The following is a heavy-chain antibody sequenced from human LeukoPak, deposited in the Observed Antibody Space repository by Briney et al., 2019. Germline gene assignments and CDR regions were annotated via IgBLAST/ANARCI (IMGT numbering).Heavy chain of an antibody. Sequence: LSLTCTVSGGSISSNNYYWGWIRQAPGKGLEWVSYISSSGSTIYYADSVKGRFTISRDNAKNSLFLQMNSLRAEDTAVYYCARESIRGTRDFDYWGQGTLVTVSS. CDR3: ARESIRGTRDFDY. CDR1: GGSISSNNYY. J-gene: IGHJ4*02. CDR2: ISSSGSTI. V-gene: IGHV3-11*04. D-gene: IGHD2-21*01.